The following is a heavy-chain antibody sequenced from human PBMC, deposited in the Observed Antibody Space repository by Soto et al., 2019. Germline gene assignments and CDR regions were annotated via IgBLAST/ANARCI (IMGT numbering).Heavy chain of an antibody. CDR1: GYSFTSYW. V-gene: IGHV5-51*01. CDR3: ARHAYSSGWGSHYYYYYGMDV. J-gene: IGHJ6*02. D-gene: IGHD6-19*01. Sequence: GESLKISCKGSGYSFTSYWIGWVRQMPGKGLEWMGIIYPGDSDTRYSPSFQDQVTISADKSISTAYLQWSSLKASDTAMYYCARHAYSSGWGSHYYYYYGMDVWGQGTTVTVSS. CDR2: IYPGDSDT.